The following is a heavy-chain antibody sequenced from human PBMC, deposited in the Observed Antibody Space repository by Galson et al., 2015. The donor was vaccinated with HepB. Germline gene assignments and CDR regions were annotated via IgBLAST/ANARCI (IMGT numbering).Heavy chain of an antibody. Sequence: CAISGDSVSSNSAAWNWIRQSPSRGLKWLGRTYYRSKWYNDYAVSVKSRIAINPDTSKNQFSLHLNSVTPEDTAVYYCARAYCISASCPNWLDPWGQGTLVTVSS. D-gene: IGHD2-2*01. J-gene: IGHJ5*02. CDR2: TYYRSKWYN. CDR1: GDSVSSNSAA. CDR3: ARAYCISASCPNWLDP. V-gene: IGHV6-1*01.